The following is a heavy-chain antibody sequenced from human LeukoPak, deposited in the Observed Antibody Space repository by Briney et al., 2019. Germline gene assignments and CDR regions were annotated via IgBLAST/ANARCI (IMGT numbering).Heavy chain of an antibody. Sequence: RPSETLSLTCAVYGGSFSGYYWSWIRQPPGKGLEWIGEINHSGSTNYNPSLKSRVTISVDTSKNQFSLKLSSVTAADTAVYYCASRDGYNTIDYWGQGTLVTVSS. J-gene: IGHJ4*02. CDR1: GGSFSGYY. CDR3: ASRDGYNTIDY. CDR2: INHSGST. V-gene: IGHV4-34*01. D-gene: IGHD5-24*01.